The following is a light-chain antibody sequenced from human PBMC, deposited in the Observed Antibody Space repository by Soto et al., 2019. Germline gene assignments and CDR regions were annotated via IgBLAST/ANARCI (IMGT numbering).Light chain of an antibody. J-gene: IGKJ1*01. CDR2: GAS. CDR1: QSVSRY. V-gene: IGKV3-15*01. CDR3: QQYNHWPET. Sequence: EIVMTPSPATLSVSPGERATLSCRASQSVSRYLAWYQQKPGQAPRLLIYGASTRATGIPARFGGSGSGTEFTLTISSLQSEDLAVYYCQQYNHWPETFGQGTKVDIK.